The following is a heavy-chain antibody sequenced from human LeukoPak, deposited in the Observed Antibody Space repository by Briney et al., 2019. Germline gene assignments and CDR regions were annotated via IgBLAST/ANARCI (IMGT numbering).Heavy chain of an antibody. J-gene: IGHJ4*02. V-gene: IGHV3-43*01. CDR1: GFTFDDYT. D-gene: IGHD2-15*01. CDR3: AKDVGRYCSGGSCRPGGLDY. Sequence: GSLRLSCAASGFTFDDYTMHWVRQAPGKGLEWVSLISWDGGSTYYADSVKGRFTISRDNSKNSLYLQMNSLRIEDTALYYCAKDVGRYCSGGSCRPGGLDYWGQGTLVTVSS. CDR2: ISWDGGST.